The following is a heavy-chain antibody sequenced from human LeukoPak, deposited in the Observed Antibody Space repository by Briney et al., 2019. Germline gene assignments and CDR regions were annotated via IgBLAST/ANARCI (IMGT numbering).Heavy chain of an antibody. D-gene: IGHD3-10*01. Sequence: SETLSLTCAVSGGSISNNNWWSWVRQPPGMGLEWIGEIYHSGSTNYNPSLKSRVTMSVDRSKNRFSLKLSSVTAADTAVYYCARGEERGSGTVHFDYWGQGTLATVSS. V-gene: IGHV4-4*02. J-gene: IGHJ4*02. CDR1: GGSISNNNW. CDR2: IYHSGST. CDR3: ARGEERGSGTVHFDY.